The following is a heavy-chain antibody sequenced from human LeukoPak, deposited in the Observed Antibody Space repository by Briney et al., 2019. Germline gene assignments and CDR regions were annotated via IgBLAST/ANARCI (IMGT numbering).Heavy chain of an antibody. CDR3: ARAGSVAGTHWFDP. J-gene: IGHJ5*02. V-gene: IGHV4-59*08. D-gene: IGHD6-19*01. Sequence: PSETLSLTYTVSGGSISSYYWSWIRQPPGKGLEWIGNIYYSGSTNYNPSLMSRVTISVDPSKNQFSLRLNSVTAADTAVYYCARAGSVAGTHWFDPWGQGTLVTVSS. CDR1: GGSISSYY. CDR2: IYYSGST.